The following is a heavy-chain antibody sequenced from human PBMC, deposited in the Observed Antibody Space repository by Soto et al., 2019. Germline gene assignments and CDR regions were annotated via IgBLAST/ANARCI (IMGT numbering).Heavy chain of an antibody. CDR2: IYYSGST. CDR1: GAPITINY. J-gene: IGHJ4*01. D-gene: IGHD2-15*01. CDR3: ARDAGGPYDH. Sequence: KTSETLSLTCTVSGAPITINYWSWIRQALGKGLEWIGYIYYSGSTTYNPSLKSRVTMSADTSKDQFSLKLNSVTAADTAVYYCARDAGGPYDHWGPGSLVTVSS. V-gene: IGHV4-59*01.